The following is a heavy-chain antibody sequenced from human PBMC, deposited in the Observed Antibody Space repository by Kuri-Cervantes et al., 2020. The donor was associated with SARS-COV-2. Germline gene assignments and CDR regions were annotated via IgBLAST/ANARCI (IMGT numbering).Heavy chain of an antibody. V-gene: IGHV1-69*05. CDR2: IIPFVTSP. Sequence: SVKVSCKPSGGTLSTYAITWVRQAPGQGLEWIGGIIPFVTSPYYAQKFQGRVTIATDASTGTAYMELSSLISEDTAMYYCAGQDDYDRSGSTWAFDIWGHGTMVTVSS. J-gene: IGHJ3*02. CDR1: GGTLSTYA. D-gene: IGHD3-22*01. CDR3: AGQDDYDRSGSTWAFDI.